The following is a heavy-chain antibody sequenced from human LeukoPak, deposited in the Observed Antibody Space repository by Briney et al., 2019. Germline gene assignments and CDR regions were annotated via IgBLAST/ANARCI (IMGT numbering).Heavy chain of an antibody. CDR2: MSSDASTT. Sequence: PGGSLRLSCAAPGFTFSSTLMHWVRQTPGKGLVWVSRMSSDASTTNYADSVKGRFTVSRDNAKNTLFLQMNNLRAEDTAVYYCATAGRYYLDNWGQGTLVTVSS. CDR1: GFTFSSTL. J-gene: IGHJ4*02. V-gene: IGHV3-74*01. CDR3: ATAGRYYLDN.